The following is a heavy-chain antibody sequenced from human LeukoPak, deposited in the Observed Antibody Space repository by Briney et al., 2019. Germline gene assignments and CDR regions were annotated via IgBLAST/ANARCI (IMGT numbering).Heavy chain of an antibody. CDR1: GFTFSNYE. CDR3: GRGLIGLNVPPPEGFDY. J-gene: IGHJ4*02. V-gene: IGHV3-48*03. Sequence: PGGSLRLSCAASGFTFSNYEMNWVRQAPGKGLEWVSYISSSGSTIYYADSVKGRFTISRDNAKNSLYLQMNSLRAEDTAVYYCGRGLIGLNVPPPEGFDYWGQGTLVTVSS. CDR2: ISSSGSTI. D-gene: IGHD3-22*01.